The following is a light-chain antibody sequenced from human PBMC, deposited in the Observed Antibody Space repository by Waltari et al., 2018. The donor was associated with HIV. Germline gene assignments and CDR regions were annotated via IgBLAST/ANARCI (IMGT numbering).Light chain of an antibody. Sequence: DIQMAQSPSNVSAFVGGTVTITCRASRDISTSLAWYQFRPVRPPKLLIYGAFQLETGVPSRFGGAGSGTEFTLTITSLQPEDFATYFCQQAQSFPHTFGGGTRVGIK. J-gene: IGKJ4*01. CDR1: RDISTS. CDR3: QQAQSFPHT. V-gene: IGKV1-12*01. CDR2: GAF.